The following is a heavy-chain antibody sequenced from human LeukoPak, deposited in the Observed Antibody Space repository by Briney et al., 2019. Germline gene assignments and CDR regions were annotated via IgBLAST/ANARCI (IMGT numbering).Heavy chain of an antibody. CDR1: GGSISSGGYY. D-gene: IGHD5-18*01. Sequence: PSETLSLTCTVSGGSISSGGYYWSWIGQHPGKGLEWIGYIYYSGSTYYNPSLKSRVTISVDTSKNQFSLKLSSVTAADTAVYYCARDRDTAMAPGAFDIWGQGTMVTVSS. J-gene: IGHJ3*02. V-gene: IGHV4-31*03. CDR2: IYYSGST. CDR3: ARDRDTAMAPGAFDI.